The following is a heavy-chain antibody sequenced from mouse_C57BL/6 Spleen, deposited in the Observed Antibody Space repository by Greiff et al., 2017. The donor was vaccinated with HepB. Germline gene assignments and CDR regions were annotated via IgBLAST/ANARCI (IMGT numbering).Heavy chain of an antibody. D-gene: IGHD1-1*01. J-gene: IGHJ4*01. CDR3: ARSITTVVAPYYAMDY. CDR1: GYTFTSYW. Sequence: QVQLQQPGAELVRPGSSVKLSCKASGYTFTSYWMHWVKQRPIQGLEWIGNIDPSDSETHYNQKFKDKATLTVDKSSSTAYMQLSSLTSEDSAVHYCARSITTVVAPYYAMDYWGQGTSVTVSS. V-gene: IGHV1-52*01. CDR2: IDPSDSET.